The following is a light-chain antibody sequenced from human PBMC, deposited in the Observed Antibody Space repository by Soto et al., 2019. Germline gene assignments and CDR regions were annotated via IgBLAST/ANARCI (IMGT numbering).Light chain of an antibody. CDR1: QSISTS. V-gene: IGKV3-15*01. CDR3: QQYTDWPPFT. CDR2: GAT. Sequence: EIVMTQSPATLSVSPGDRATLSCRASQSISTSVAWYQQKPGQAPRLLIYGATTRATGVPARISGSGSGTEFSLTINSLQSEDVAIYYCQQYTDWPPFTFGPGTKVDIK. J-gene: IGKJ3*01.